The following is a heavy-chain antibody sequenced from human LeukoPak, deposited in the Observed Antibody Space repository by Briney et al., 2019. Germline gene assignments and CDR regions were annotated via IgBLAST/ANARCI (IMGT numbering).Heavy chain of an antibody. CDR3: ARVYYGSGSYIFDY. J-gene: IGHJ4*02. Sequence: PSQTLSLTCTVSGGSISSGGYYRSWIRQHPGKGLEWIGYIYYSGSTYYNPSLKSRVTISVDTSKNHFSLKLSSVTAADTAVYYCARVYYGSGSYIFDYWGQGTLVTVSS. V-gene: IGHV4-31*03. CDR1: GGSISSGGYY. CDR2: IYYSGST. D-gene: IGHD3-10*01.